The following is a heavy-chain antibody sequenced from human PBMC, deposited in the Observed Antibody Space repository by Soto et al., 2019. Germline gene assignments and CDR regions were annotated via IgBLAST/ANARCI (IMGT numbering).Heavy chain of an antibody. J-gene: IGHJ5*02. Sequence: SQTLSLTCAISGDSVSSSSAAWNWIRQSPSGGLEWLGRTYFRSKWYNDYAVSVKSRIIINPDTSNNQFSLQLNSVTPEDTAVYFCAKGDNLGPKTGYAFDPWGQGIMVTVSS. D-gene: IGHD5-12*01. CDR2: TYFRSKWYN. V-gene: IGHV6-1*01. CDR3: AKGDNLGPKTGYAFDP. CDR1: GDSVSSSSAA.